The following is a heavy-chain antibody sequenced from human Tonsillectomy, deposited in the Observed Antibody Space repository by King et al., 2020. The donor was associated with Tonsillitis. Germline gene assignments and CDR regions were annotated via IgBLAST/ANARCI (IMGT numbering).Heavy chain of an antibody. CDR3: ARELRASY. D-gene: IGHD4-17*01. V-gene: IGHV3-7*03. Sequence: VQLVESGGGLVQPGGSPRLSCAASGFTFRSYWMSWVRQAPGKGLEWVASIRQDGSEIYYVDSVKGRFTISRDNAKNSLNLQMNRLRAEDTAVYFCARELRASYWGHGALVSVSS. CDR1: GFTFRSYW. CDR2: IRQDGSEI. J-gene: IGHJ4*01.